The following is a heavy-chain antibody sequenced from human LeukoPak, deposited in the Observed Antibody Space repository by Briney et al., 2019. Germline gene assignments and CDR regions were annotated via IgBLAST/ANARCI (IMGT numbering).Heavy chain of an antibody. CDR2: INPSGGST. Sequence: ASVKVSCKASGYNFTLYYMHWVRQAPGQGLEWMGIINPSGGSTGYAQKFQGRVTMTRDTSTSTVYMELSSLRSEDTAVYYCARDFGPLQVYVISHHAMDVWGQGTTVTVSS. V-gene: IGHV1-46*01. CDR1: GYNFTLYY. J-gene: IGHJ6*02. CDR3: ARDFGPLQVYVISHHAMDV. D-gene: IGHD2-8*01.